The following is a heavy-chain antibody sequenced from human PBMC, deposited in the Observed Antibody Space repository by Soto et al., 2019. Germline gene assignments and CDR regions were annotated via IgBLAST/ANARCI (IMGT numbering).Heavy chain of an antibody. CDR3: ARDIGSSSWYYLAY. V-gene: IGHV1-69*08. Sequence: QVQLVQSGAEVKKPGSSVKVSCKASGGTFSSYTISWVRQAPGQGLEWMGRIIPILGIANYAQKFQGRVTITADKSTSTAYMELSSLRSEDTAVYYCARDIGSSSWYYLAYWGQGTLVTVSS. CDR1: GGTFSSYT. D-gene: IGHD6-13*01. CDR2: IIPILGIA. J-gene: IGHJ4*02.